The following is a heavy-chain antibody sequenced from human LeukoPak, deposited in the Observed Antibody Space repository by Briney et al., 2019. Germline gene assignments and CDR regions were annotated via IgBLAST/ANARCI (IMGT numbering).Heavy chain of an antibody. CDR1: GYTFTSHW. D-gene: IGHD1-26*01. CDR3: AGRSLIGGKYYRRFDGFDV. J-gene: IGHJ3*01. Sequence: GESLQISCKASGYTFTSHWIGWVRQKPGKGLEWMAIIYAGDSDTRYSPSFQGQVTISVDKSINTAYLQWSSLKATDTAVYYCAGRSLIGGKYYRRFDGFDVWGQGKKVPVSS. V-gene: IGHV5-51*01. CDR2: IYAGDSDT.